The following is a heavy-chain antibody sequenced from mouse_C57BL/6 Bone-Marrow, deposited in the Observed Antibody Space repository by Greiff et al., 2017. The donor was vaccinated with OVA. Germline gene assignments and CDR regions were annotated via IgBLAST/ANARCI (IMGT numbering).Heavy chain of an antibody. CDR1: GFSLTSYA. V-gene: IGHV2-9-1*01. Sequence: VQLQQSGPGLVAPSQSLSITCTVSGFSLTSYAISWVRQPPGKGLEWLGVIWTGGGTNYNSALKSRLSISKDNSKSQVFLKMNSLQTDDTARYYCARSGPQLTGTGFDYWGQGTTLTVSS. CDR2: IWTGGGT. D-gene: IGHD4-1*01. J-gene: IGHJ2*01. CDR3: ARSGPQLTGTGFDY.